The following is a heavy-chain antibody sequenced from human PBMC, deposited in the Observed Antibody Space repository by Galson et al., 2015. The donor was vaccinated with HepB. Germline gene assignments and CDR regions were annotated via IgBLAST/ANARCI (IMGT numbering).Heavy chain of an antibody. J-gene: IGHJ6*02. CDR2: TSVYNGDR. Sequence: SVKVSCKASGYTFLSYGISWVRQAPGQGLEWMGWTSVYNGDRRIAQKFQGRVTMTTDTPTNTAYMKLWSLRSDDTAVYYCARDGLTTVTTGQGPPSVDHHYHGMDVWGQGTTVTVSS. CDR1: GYTFLSYG. CDR3: ARDGLTTVTTGQGPPSVDHHYHGMDV. V-gene: IGHV1-18*04. D-gene: IGHD4-11*01.